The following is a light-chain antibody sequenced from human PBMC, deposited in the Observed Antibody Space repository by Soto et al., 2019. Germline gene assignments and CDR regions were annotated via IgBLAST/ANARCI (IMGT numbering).Light chain of an antibody. Sequence: QSVLTQPASVSGSPGQSITISCTGTSSDIGSYDLVSWYQQHPGTAPKLIIYEVTKRPSGVSTRFSGSKSGNTASLTISGPQAVEEADYYCCSFSYFTKVFRTGTKLTFL. J-gene: IGLJ1*01. CDR1: SSDIGSYDL. CDR3: CSFSYFTKV. CDR2: EVT. V-gene: IGLV2-23*02.